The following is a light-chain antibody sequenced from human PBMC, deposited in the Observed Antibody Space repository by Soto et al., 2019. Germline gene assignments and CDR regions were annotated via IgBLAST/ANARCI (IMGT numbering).Light chain of an antibody. Sequence: QSVLTQPRSVSGSPGQSVTISCTGTSSDRYVSWYQHHPGRAPKLLIYDGNKRPSGVPDRFSGSNSGNTASLTISGLQAEDEADYYCCSYVTTPEIFGTGTKLTVL. CDR2: DGN. J-gene: IGLJ1*01. CDR1: SSDRY. V-gene: IGLV2-11*01. CDR3: CSYVTTPEI.